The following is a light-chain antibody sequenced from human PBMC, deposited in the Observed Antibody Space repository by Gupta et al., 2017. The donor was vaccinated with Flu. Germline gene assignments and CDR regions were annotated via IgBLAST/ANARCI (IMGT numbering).Light chain of an antibody. CDR1: QSVLYCSNNKNY. CDR3: QQYYSSQYT. J-gene: IGKJ2*01. Sequence: DIVMTQSPDSLAVSLGERATINCKSSQSVLYCSNNKNYLAWYQQKPGQPAKLLIYWASTRESGVPERSSGGGSGTDVTTTISSMQAEDVAVYYCQQYYSSQYTFGQGTKLEIK. V-gene: IGKV4-1*01. CDR2: WAS.